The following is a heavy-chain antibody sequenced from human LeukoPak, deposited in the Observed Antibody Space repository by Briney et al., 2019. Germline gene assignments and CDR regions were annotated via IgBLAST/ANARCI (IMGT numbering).Heavy chain of an antibody. J-gene: IGHJ4*02. D-gene: IGHD6-13*01. CDR2: IWYDGSNK. V-gene: IGHV3-33*01. Sequence: PGRSLRLSCAASGFTFSSYGMHWVRQAPGKGLEWVAVIWYDGSNKYYADSVKGRFTISRDNSKNTLFLQMHSLRAEDTAVYYCARARAGTSYFDYWGQGTLVTVSS. CDR1: GFTFSSYG. CDR3: ARARAGTSYFDY.